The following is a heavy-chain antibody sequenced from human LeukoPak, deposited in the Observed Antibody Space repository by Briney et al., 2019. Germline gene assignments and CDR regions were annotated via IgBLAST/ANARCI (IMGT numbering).Heavy chain of an antibody. CDR2: ISGSGGST. D-gene: IGHD5-18*01. J-gene: IGHJ5*02. CDR1: GFTFSSYA. Sequence: GGSLRLSCAASGFTFSSYAMSWVRQAPGKGLEWVSAISGSGGSTYYADSVKGRFTISRDNSKNTLYLQMNSLRAEDTAVYYCAKDRYSYGYIYWFDPWGQGTLVTVSS. CDR3: AKDRYSYGYIYWFDP. V-gene: IGHV3-23*01.